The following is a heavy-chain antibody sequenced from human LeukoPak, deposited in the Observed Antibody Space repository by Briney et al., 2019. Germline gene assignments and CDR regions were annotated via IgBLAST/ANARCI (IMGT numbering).Heavy chain of an antibody. J-gene: IGHJ4*02. CDR2: INPHTGGT. D-gene: IGHD3-10*01. Sequence: ASVKVSCKASGYTFTDYFMHWVRQAPGQGLEWMGWINPHTGGTNYAQKFQGRVTMTRDTSISTAYMELSRLRSEDTAVYYCARSLHMVRGGFTDYWGQGTLVTVSS. CDR3: ARSLHMVRGGFTDY. CDR1: GYTFTDYF. V-gene: IGHV1-2*02.